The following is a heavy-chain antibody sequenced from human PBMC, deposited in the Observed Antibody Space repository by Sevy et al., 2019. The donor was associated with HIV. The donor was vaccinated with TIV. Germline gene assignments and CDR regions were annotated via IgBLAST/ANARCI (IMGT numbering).Heavy chain of an antibody. CDR2: VYYSGST. CDR1: GGSISSYF. D-gene: IGHD6-19*01. Sequence: SETLSLTCTVSGGSISSYFWSWIRQPPGKGLEWIGYVYYSGSTNYNPSLKSRVTISIDTSKKQISLKLTSLTAADTAVYYCARRPSSGWPNFDYWGQGTLVTVSS. V-gene: IGHV4-59*12. J-gene: IGHJ4*02. CDR3: ARRPSSGWPNFDY.